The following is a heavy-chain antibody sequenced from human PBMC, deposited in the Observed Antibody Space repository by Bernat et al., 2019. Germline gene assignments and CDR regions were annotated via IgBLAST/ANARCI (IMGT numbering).Heavy chain of an antibody. CDR2: INGDGTIT. D-gene: IGHD5/OR15-5a*01. J-gene: IGHJ4*02. Sequence: EVKLVESGGGLIQPGGSLRLSCAASGFTFSGDWMHWVRQVPGKGLVWVSRINGDGTITDYADSVQGRFTSSRDNAKNTLYLQMNRLGVEDTAVYYCVRSVSGAAGFFDYWGPGSLVTVSS. CDR1: GFTFSGDW. CDR3: VRSVSGAAGFFDY. V-gene: IGHV3-74*01.